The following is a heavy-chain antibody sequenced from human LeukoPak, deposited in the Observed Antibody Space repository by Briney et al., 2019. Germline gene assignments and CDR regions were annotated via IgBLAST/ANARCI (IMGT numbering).Heavy chain of an antibody. CDR2: IYYSGST. J-gene: IGHJ6*02. CDR1: GGSISSYY. D-gene: IGHD3-3*01. CDR3: ARGPSGYGDYYGMDV. V-gene: IGHV4-59*08. Sequence: SETLSLTCTVSGGSISSYYWSWIRQPPGKGLEWIGYIYYSGSTNYNPSLKSRVPISVDTSKNQFSLKPSSVTAADTAVYYCARGPSGYGDYYGMDVWGQGTTVTVSS.